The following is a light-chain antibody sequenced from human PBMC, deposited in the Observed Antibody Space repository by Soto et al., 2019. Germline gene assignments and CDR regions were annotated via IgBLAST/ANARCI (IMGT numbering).Light chain of an antibody. V-gene: IGLV4-69*01. CDR3: QTLGTGTLV. J-gene: IGLJ3*02. CDR2: LNSDGSH. CDR1: SGHSTYA. Sequence: QPVLTQSPSASASLGDSVKLTCTLSSGHSTYAIAWHQQQPEKGPRYLMKLNSDGSHSKGDGIPDRFSGSSSGAERYLTISRLQSEDGADYFCQTLGTGTLVVGGGTKVTVL.